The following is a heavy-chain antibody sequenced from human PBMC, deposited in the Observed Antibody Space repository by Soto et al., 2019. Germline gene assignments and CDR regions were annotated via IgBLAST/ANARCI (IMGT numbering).Heavy chain of an antibody. CDR3: AKGGGLRFLEWLSLDY. CDR1: GFTFSSNG. J-gene: IGHJ4*02. D-gene: IGHD3-3*01. CDR2: ISYDGSNK. V-gene: IGHV3-30*18. Sequence: QVQLAESGGGVVQPGRSLRLSCAASGFTFSSNGMHWVRQAPGKGLEWVAIISYDGSNKYYADSVKGRVTISRDNSKNTLYLQMNSLRAEDTAVYYCAKGGGLRFLEWLSLDYWGQGSLVTVSS.